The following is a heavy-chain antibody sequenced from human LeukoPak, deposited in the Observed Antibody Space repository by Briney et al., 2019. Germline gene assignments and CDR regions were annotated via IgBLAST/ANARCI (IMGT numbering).Heavy chain of an antibody. CDR1: GGSFSGYY. CDR2: INHCGST. CDR3: ARERITMVRGLGGARSMDV. D-gene: IGHD3-10*01. J-gene: IGHJ6*02. Sequence: SQTLSLTCAVYGGSFSGYYWSWIRQPPGKGLEWIGEINHCGSTNYNPSLKSRVTISVDTSKNQFSLKLSSVTAADTAVYYCARERITMVRGLGGARSMDVWGQGTTVTVSS. V-gene: IGHV4-34*01.